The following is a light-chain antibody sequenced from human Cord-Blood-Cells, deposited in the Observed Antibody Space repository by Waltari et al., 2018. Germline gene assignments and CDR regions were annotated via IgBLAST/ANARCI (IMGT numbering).Light chain of an antibody. CDR2: DVS. J-gene: IGLJ1*01. CDR1: SSDVGGYNY. Sequence: QSALTQPRPVSGSPGQSVTISCTGTSSDVGGYNYVSWYQPHPGKAPKLMMYDVSNGPSGDLDRFCCSKSGNPASLTISVLQAEDEADDDCCSYAGSYTYVFGTGTKVTVL. CDR3: CSYAGSYTYV. V-gene: IGLV2-11*01.